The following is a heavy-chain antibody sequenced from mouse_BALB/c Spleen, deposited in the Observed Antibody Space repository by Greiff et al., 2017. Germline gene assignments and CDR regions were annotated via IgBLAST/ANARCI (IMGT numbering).Heavy chain of an antibody. Sequence: DLVKPGASVKLSCKASGYTFTSYWINWIKQRPGQGLEWIGRIAPGSGSTYYNEMFKGKATLTVDTSSSTAYIQLSSLSSEDSAVYFCARWNFDYWAKAPLSQSPQ. CDR2: IAPGSGST. V-gene: IGHV1S41*01. CDR1: GYTFTSYW. J-gene: IGHJ2*01. CDR3: ARWNFDY.